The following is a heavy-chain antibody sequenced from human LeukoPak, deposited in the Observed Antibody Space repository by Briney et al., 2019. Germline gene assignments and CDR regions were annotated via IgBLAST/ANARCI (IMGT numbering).Heavy chain of an antibody. D-gene: IGHD5-12*01. Sequence: GGSLRLSCAASGFTFSSYGMHWVRQAPGKGLEWVAVISYDGSNKYYADSVKGRFTISRDNSKNTLYLQMNSLRAEDTAVYYSAKDRGYSGLNAFDIWGQGTMVTVSS. CDR1: GFTFSSYG. V-gene: IGHV3-30*18. J-gene: IGHJ3*02. CDR2: ISYDGSNK. CDR3: AKDRGYSGLNAFDI.